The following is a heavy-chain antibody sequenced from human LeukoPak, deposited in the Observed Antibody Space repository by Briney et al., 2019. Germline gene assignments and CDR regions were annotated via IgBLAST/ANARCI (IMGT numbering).Heavy chain of an antibody. V-gene: IGHV3-48*01. J-gene: IGHJ2*01. CDR3: ARDIIANWYFDL. CDR2: ISSSSSTI. D-gene: IGHD1-26*01. Sequence: GGSLRLSCAASGFTFSSYSMNWVRQAPGKGLEWVSYISSSSSTIYYADSVKGRFTISRDNSKNTLYLQMNSLRAEDTAVYYCARDIIANWYFDLWGRGTLVTVSS. CDR1: GFTFSSYS.